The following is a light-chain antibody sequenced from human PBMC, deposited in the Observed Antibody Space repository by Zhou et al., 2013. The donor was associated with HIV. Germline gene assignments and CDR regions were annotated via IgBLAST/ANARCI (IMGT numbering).Light chain of an antibody. Sequence: DIQMTQSPSSLSASVGDRVTITCRASQTINNYLNWYQQKPGKAPTLLIYKASNLQSGVPSRFSGSGSGADFTLTISSLQPEDFATYYCQQYHTYPLTFGGGTKVEI. CDR3: QQYHTYPLT. V-gene: IGKV1-39*01. CDR2: KAS. J-gene: IGKJ4*01. CDR1: QTINNY.